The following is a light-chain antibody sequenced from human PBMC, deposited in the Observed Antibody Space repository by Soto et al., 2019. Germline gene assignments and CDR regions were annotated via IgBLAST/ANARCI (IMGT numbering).Light chain of an antibody. V-gene: IGLV1-51*01. CDR3: GTWDGSLTAVV. CDR2: DDD. Sequence: QSALTQPPSVSAAPGQTVTISCSGSSSNIGNNDVSWYQQLPGTAPKLLVYDDDERLSGTPDRFSGSKSGTSATLGITGLQTDDEADYYCGTWDGSLTAVVFGGGTQLTVL. CDR1: SSNIGNND. J-gene: IGLJ3*02.